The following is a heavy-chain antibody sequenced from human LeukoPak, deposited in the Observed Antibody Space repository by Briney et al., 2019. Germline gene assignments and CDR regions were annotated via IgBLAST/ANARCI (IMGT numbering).Heavy chain of an antibody. Sequence: PGGSLRLSCAASGFTVSSNYMSWVRQAPREGLEWVSVIYSGGSTYYADSVKGRFTISRDNSKNTLYLQMNSLSAEDTAVDYCARVDTAMAIDYWGEGSLVTVS. J-gene: IGHJ4*02. V-gene: IGHV3-66*01. CDR2: IYSGGST. D-gene: IGHD5-18*01. CDR3: ARVDTAMAIDY. CDR1: GFTVSSNY.